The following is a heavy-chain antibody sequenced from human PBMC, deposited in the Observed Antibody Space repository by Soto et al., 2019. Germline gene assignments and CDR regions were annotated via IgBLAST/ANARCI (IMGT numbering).Heavy chain of an antibody. Sequence: EVQLMESGGGFVQPGGSLRLSCAASGFTFNDHYMDWVRQAPGKGLEWFGRIRNKVNSYTTEYAASVKGRFTISRDDSKNSVYLQMNSLKTEDTAVYYCTRPSRDGYLDYWGQGALVTVSS. V-gene: IGHV3-72*01. CDR2: IRNKVNSYTT. D-gene: IGHD2-2*01. J-gene: IGHJ4*02. CDR3: TRPSRDGYLDY. CDR1: GFTFNDHY.